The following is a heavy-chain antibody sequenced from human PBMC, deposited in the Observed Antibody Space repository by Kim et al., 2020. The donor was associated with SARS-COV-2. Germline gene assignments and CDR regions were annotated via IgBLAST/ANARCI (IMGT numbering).Heavy chain of an antibody. CDR3: ARKEGSLRPYSSGWFDP. J-gene: IGHJ5*02. V-gene: IGHV1-46*01. CDR2: INPSGGST. D-gene: IGHD6-19*01. Sequence: ASVKVSCKASGYTFTSYYMHWVRQAPGQGLEWMGIINPSGGSTSYAQKFQGRVTMTRDTSTSTVYMELSSLRSEDTAVYYCARKEGSLRPYSSGWFDPWGQGTLVTVSS. CDR1: GYTFTSYY.